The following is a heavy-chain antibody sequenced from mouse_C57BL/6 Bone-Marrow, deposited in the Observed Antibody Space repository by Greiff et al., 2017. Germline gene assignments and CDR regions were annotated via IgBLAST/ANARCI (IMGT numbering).Heavy chain of an antibody. D-gene: IGHD1-1*01. J-gene: IGHJ3*01. Sequence: QVQLKQPGAELVKPGASVKLSCKASGYTFTSYWMHWVKQRPGRGLEWIGRIDPNSGGTKYDEKFKSKATLTVDKPSSTADMQLSSLTTEDSAVYDCARFAVGPFAYWGQGTLVTVSA. V-gene: IGHV1-72*01. CDR2: IDPNSGGT. CDR1: GYTFTSYW. CDR3: ARFAVGPFAY.